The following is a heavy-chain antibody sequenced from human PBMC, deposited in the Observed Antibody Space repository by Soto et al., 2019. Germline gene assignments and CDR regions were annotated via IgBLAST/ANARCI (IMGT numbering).Heavy chain of an antibody. CDR3: ARDGVQNLRFLEWLSHRSLDY. Sequence: PGGSLRLSCAASGFTFSSYAMHWVRQAPGKGLEWVAVISYDGSNKYYADSVKGRFTISRDNSKNTLYLQMNSLRAEDTAVYYCARDGVQNLRFLEWLSHRSLDYWGQGP. CDR2: ISYDGSNK. CDR1: GFTFSSYA. D-gene: IGHD3-3*01. V-gene: IGHV3-30-3*01. J-gene: IGHJ4*02.